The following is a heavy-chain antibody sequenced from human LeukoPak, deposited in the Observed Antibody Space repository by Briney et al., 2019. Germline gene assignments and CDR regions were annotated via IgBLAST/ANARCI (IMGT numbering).Heavy chain of an antibody. CDR2: LTHGGYTT. CDR3: AKVGEYYGSGSLNWFDS. CDR1: GFTFSNFW. J-gene: IGHJ5*01. Sequence: PGGSLRLSCVASGFTFSNFWMSWVRQAPGKGLEWVSVSALTHGGYTTYYADSVKGRFTVSRDNSKSTLYLQMNSLRGDDTAVYYCAKVGEYYGSGSLNWFDSWGQGTLVTVSS. V-gene: IGHV3-23*01. D-gene: IGHD3-10*01.